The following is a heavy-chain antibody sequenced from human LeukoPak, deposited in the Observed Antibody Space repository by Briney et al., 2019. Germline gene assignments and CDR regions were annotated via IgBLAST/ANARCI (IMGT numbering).Heavy chain of an antibody. J-gene: IGHJ4*02. CDR1: GGPISTYY. V-gene: IGHV4-59*01. D-gene: IGHD3-10*01. Sequence: SETLSLTCTVPGGPISTYYWSWIRQPPGKGLEWIGYVYYSGSTNYNPSLMSRVTISVDTSENQFSLKLNSVTAADTAMYYCARSELLWFGKVNSGFDFWGQGTLVTVSS. CDR2: VYYSGST. CDR3: ARSELLWFGKVNSGFDF.